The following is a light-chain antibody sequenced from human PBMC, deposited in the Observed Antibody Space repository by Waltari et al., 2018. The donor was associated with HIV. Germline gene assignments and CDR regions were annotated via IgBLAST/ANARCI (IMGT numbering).Light chain of an antibody. CDR1: QSVSSIY. V-gene: IGKV3-20*01. CDR3: QHYGGSAIYT. Sequence: EIVLTQSPGTLSLSPGERSTLSCRASQSVSSIYLAWYLQKPGQAPRLLIYGASNRATGVPDRFSGSGSGTDSTLIISRLEPEDFAVYYCQHYGGSAIYTFGQGTKLEIK. CDR2: GAS. J-gene: IGKJ2*01.